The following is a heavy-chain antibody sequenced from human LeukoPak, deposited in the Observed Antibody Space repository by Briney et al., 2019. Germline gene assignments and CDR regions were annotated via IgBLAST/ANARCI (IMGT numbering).Heavy chain of an antibody. Sequence: SETLSLTCTVSGDSISSDNYYWGWVSQSPGKGLEWIGSIYYGGSPYYNPSLESRFSMSVDTYKSKFSLRLRSVSAAGTAMYYFSRSWDCCRARSFSGFFYSWGQGTLVTVSS. CDR2: IYYGGSP. CDR3: SRSWDCCRARSFSGFFYS. CDR1: GDSISSDNYY. V-gene: IGHV4-39*07. D-gene: IGHD2-2*01. J-gene: IGHJ4*02.